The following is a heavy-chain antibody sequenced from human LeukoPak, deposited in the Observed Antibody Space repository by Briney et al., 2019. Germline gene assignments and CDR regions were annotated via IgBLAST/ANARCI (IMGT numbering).Heavy chain of an antibody. CDR2: IYHSGST. Sequence: PSETLSPTCAVSGGSISSGGYSWSWIRQPPGKGLEWIGYIYHSGSTYYNPSLKSRVTISVDRSKNQFSLKLSSVTAADTAVYYCARSPLVYSSGWYGNYFDYWGQGTLVTVSS. J-gene: IGHJ4*02. CDR1: GGSISSGGYS. V-gene: IGHV4-30-2*01. CDR3: ARSPLVYSSGWYGNYFDY. D-gene: IGHD6-19*01.